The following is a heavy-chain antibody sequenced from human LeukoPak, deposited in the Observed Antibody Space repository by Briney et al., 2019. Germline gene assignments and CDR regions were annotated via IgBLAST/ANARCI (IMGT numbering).Heavy chain of an antibody. V-gene: IGHV3-23*01. CDR3: AKMGGSGSYYNVISDWFDP. CDR1: GGTFSSYS. D-gene: IGHD3-10*01. CDR2: ISGSGGST. J-gene: IGHJ5*02. Sequence: PGGSLRLSCAASGGTFSSYSRSWVRQAPGKGLGWVWAISGSGGSTYYADSVKGRFTISRDNSKNTLYMQMNSMRAEDTAVYYCAKMGGSGSYYNVISDWFDPWGQGTLVTVSS.